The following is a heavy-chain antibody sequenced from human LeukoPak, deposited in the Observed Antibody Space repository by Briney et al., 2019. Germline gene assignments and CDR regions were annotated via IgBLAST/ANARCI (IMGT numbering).Heavy chain of an antibody. CDR3: ARRAGAYSHPYDY. D-gene: IGHD4/OR15-4a*01. J-gene: IGHJ4*02. Sequence: GGSLRLSCAASGFTFSTYGMSWVRQAPGKGLEWVSFIYSDNTHYSDSVKGRFTISRDNSKNTLYLQMNSLRAEDTAVYYCARRAGAYSHPYDYWGQGTLVTVSS. V-gene: IGHV3-53*01. CDR1: GFTFSTYG. CDR2: IYSDNT.